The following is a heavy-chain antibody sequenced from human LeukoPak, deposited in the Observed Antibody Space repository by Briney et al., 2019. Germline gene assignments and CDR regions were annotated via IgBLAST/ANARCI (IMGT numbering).Heavy chain of an antibody. Sequence: GGSLRLSCAASGFTFSSYWMSWVRQAPGKGLEWVANIKQDASEKYYVDSVKGRFTISRDNAKNSLYLQMNSLRAEDTAVYYCAKGTRRVGASFDYWGQGTLVTVSS. D-gene: IGHD1-26*01. J-gene: IGHJ4*02. CDR2: IKQDASEK. CDR1: GFTFSSYW. CDR3: AKGTRRVGASFDY. V-gene: IGHV3-7*03.